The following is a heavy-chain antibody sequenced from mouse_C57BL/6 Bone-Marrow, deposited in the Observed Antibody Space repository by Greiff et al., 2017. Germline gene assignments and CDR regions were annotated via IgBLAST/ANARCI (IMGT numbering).Heavy chain of an antibody. J-gene: IGHJ2*01. D-gene: IGHD1-1*01. V-gene: IGHV3-6*01. CDR2: ISYDGSN. Sequence: ESGPGLVKPSQSLSLTCSVTGYSITSGYYWNWIRQFPGNKLEWMGYISYDGSNNYNPSLKNRISITRDTSKNQFFLKLNSVTTEDTATYYCARGSYYGSSYGYWGQGTTLTVSS. CDR1: GYSITSGYY. CDR3: ARGSYYGSSYGY.